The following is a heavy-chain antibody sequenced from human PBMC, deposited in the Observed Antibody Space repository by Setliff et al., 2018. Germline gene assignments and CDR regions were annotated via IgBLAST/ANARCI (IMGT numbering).Heavy chain of an antibody. CDR2: INPSGTT. CDR1: GGPFSDYY. D-gene: IGHD3-16*01. V-gene: IGHV4-34*01. CDR3: RFWSYVYKNDY. J-gene: IGHJ4*02. Sequence: SETLSLTCTFYGGPFSDYYWGWVRQTPGKGLEWIAEINPSGTTNYIPSLKSRLTISVDTSKRQFSLKLNSVTAADTAVYYCRFWSYVYKNDYWAQGTLVTV.